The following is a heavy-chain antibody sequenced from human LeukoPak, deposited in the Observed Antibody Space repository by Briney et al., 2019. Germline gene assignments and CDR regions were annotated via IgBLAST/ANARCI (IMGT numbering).Heavy chain of an antibody. CDR1: GFTFSSYW. Sequence: GGSLRLSCAASGFTFSSYWMSWVRQAPGKGLEWVANIKQDGSEKYYVDSVKGRFTISRDNAKNSLYLQMNSLRAEDTAVYYCARDKDTHPSYYYYGMDVWGQGTTVTVSS. CDR3: ARDKDTHPSYYYYGMDV. D-gene: IGHD2-2*02. CDR2: IKQDGSEK. J-gene: IGHJ6*02. V-gene: IGHV3-7*01.